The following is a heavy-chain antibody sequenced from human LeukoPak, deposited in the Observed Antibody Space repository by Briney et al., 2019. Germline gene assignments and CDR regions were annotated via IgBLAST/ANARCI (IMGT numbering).Heavy chain of an antibody. CDR3: ARSHRHYGDYTVLGY. J-gene: IGHJ4*02. CDR2: MNPNSGNT. CDR1: GYTFTSYD. V-gene: IGHV1-8*01. Sequence: ASVKVSYKASGYTFTSYDINWVRQATGQGLEWMGWMNPNSGNTGYAQKFQGRVTMTRNTSISTAYMELSSLRSEDTAVYYCARSHRHYGDYTVLGYWGQGTMVTVSS. D-gene: IGHD4-17*01.